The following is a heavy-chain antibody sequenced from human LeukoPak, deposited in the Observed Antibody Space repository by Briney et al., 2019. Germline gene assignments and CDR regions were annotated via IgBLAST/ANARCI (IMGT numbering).Heavy chain of an antibody. D-gene: IGHD1-26*01. V-gene: IGHV4-59*12. CDR1: GGSISSYY. CDR2: IYYSGST. CDR3: ARGFLGLNGGV. J-gene: IGHJ6*02. Sequence: PSETLSLTCTVSGGSISSYYWSWIRQPPGKGLEWVGYIYYSGSTNYNPSLKSRVTISVDTSKNQFSLKLNSATAADTAVYYCARGFLGLNGGVWGQGTTVTVSS.